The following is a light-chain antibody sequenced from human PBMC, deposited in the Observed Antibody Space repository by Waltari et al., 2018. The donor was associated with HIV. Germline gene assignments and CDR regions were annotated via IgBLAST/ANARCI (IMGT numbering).Light chain of an antibody. V-gene: IGLV1-47*01. Sequence: QSVLTQPPSASGPPGQKATTSCSGGTANIGANFVFWFHPFPGTAPKLLIYRDNLRHSGVPARFSGSKSGTSASLTISGLRSDDEAHYFCAVLDDTLGGGVFGGGTKLTVL. CDR1: TANIGANF. J-gene: IGLJ2*01. CDR3: AVLDDTLGGGV. CDR2: RDN.